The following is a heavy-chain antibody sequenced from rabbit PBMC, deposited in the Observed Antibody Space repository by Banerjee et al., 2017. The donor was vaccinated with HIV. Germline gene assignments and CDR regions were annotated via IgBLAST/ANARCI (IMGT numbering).Heavy chain of an antibody. CDR1: GSDISSNA. J-gene: IGHJ4*01. D-gene: IGHD7-1*01. V-gene: IGHV1S45*01. Sequence: QEQLVESGGGLVQPEGSLTLTCKASGSDISSNAMCWVRQAPGKGLEWIACINTSSGNTVYASWAKGRFTISKTSSTTVTLQMTSLTAADTATYFCARETSGYHGYLDLWGQGTLVTVS. CDR2: INTSSGNT. CDR3: ARETSGYHGYLDL.